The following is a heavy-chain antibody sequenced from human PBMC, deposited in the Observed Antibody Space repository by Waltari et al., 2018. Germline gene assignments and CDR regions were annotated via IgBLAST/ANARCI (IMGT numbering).Heavy chain of an antibody. CDR1: GYTFTSYD. D-gene: IGHD3-10*01. CDR2: RNTNSGKT. J-gene: IGHJ5*02. CDR3: ARGVREMGRGVISRRNWFDP. V-gene: IGHV1-8*01. Sequence: VQLVQSGAEVKKPGASVKVSCKASGYTFTSYDINRVRQATGQGLEWMGWRNTNSGKTGYAQKFQGRVTMTSNTAKRTDYKELSSLRSEETAEYYCARGVREMGRGVISRRNWFDPWGQGTLVTVSS.